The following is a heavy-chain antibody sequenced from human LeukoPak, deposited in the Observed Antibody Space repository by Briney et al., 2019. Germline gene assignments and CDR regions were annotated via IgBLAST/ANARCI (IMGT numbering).Heavy chain of an antibody. Sequence: GESLKISCKGSGYSFTSYWIGWVRQMPGKGLEWMGIIYPGDSDTRYSPSFQGQVTISADKSISTAYLQWSSLKASDTAMYYCARRPYYYDSSGYRGDAFDIWGQGTMVTVSS. J-gene: IGHJ3*02. CDR3: ARRPYYYDSSGYRGDAFDI. V-gene: IGHV5-51*01. D-gene: IGHD3-22*01. CDR1: GYSFTSYW. CDR2: IYPGDSDT.